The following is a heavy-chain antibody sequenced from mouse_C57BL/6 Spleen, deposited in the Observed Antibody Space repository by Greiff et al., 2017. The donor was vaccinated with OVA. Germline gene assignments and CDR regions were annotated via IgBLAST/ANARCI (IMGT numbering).Heavy chain of an antibody. Sequence: EVQRVESGEGLVKPGGSLKLSCAASGFTFSSYAMSWVRQTPEKRLEWVAYISSGGDYIYYADTVKGRFTISRDNARNTLYLQMSSLKSEDTAMYYCTRESIYYAFAYWGQGTLVTVSA. CDR1: GFTFSSYA. V-gene: IGHV5-9-1*02. CDR3: TRESIYYAFAY. CDR2: ISSGGDYI. D-gene: IGHD2-1*01. J-gene: IGHJ3*01.